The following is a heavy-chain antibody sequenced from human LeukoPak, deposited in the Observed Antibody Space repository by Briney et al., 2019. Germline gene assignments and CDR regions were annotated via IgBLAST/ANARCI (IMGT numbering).Heavy chain of an antibody. D-gene: IGHD3-16*02. CDR3: ARALGRYDYVWGSYRPNYFDY. CDR2: IYYSGST. CDR1: GGSFSGYY. J-gene: IGHJ4*02. V-gene: IGHV4-31*11. Sequence: SETLSLTCAVYGGSFSGYYWSWIRQHPGKGLEWIGYIYYSGSTYYNPSLKSRVTMSVDTSKNQFSLKLSSVTAADTAVYYCARALGRYDYVWGSYRPNYFDYWGQGTLVTVSS.